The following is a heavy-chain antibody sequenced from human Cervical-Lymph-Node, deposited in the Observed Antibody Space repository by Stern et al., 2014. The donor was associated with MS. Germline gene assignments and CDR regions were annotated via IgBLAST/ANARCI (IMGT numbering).Heavy chain of an antibody. V-gene: IGHV1-2*06. D-gene: IGHD2/OR15-2a*01. CDR3: AREATRIIVGIDY. J-gene: IGHJ4*02. CDR1: GYAFTGFF. Sequence: VQLVESGAKMKKPGASVKGSCKASGYAFTGFFIHWVRQVPGQGLEWMGRLNPNSDAQRNAQNCQARVTLTRDTSISTAYLELSRLTSADTAVYYCAREATRIIVGIDYWGQGTQVTVSS. CDR2: LNPNSDA.